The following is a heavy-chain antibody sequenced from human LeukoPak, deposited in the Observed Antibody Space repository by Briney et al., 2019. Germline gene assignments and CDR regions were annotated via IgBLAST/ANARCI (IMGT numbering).Heavy chain of an antibody. V-gene: IGHV4-39*01. J-gene: IGHJ4*02. D-gene: IGHD3-10*01. Sequence: SETLSLTCTVSGGSVSSTTYYWSWMRQPPGKGLEWIASINYSGSTYYNPSLKSRVTISVDTSENQFSLKLSSVTAADTAVYYCARYVVYGSGKYYFDYWGQGTLVTVSS. CDR2: INYSGST. CDR3: ARYVVYGSGKYYFDY. CDR1: GGSVSSTTYY.